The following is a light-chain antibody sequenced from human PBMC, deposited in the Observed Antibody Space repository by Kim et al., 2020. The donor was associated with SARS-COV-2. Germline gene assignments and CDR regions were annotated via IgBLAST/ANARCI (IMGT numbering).Light chain of an antibody. CDR2: GKN. J-gene: IGLJ3*02. V-gene: IGLV3-19*01. CDR3: NSRDSSGNHLV. CDR1: SLRSYY. Sequence: SSELTQDPAVSVALGQTVRITCQGDSLRSYYASWYQQKPGQAPVLVIYGKNNRPSGIPDRFSGSSSGNTASLTITGANAEDEADYYCNSRDSSGNHLVFG.